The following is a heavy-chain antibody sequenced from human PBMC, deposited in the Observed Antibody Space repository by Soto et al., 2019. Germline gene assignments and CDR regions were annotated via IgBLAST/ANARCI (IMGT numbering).Heavy chain of an antibody. CDR2: ISGSGGST. J-gene: IGHJ4*02. CDR3: AKDLVLLWFGESQAFDY. V-gene: IGHV3-23*01. CDR1: GFTFSSYA. Sequence: PGGSLRLSCAASGFTFSSYAMSLVRQAPGKGLEWVSAISGSGGSTYYADSVKGRFTISRDNSKNTLYLQMNSLRAEDTAVYYCAKDLVLLWFGESQAFDYWGQGTLVTVSS. D-gene: IGHD3-10*01.